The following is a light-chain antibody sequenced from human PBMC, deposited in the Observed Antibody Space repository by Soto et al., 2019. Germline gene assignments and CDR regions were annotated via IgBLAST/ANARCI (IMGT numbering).Light chain of an antibody. CDR2: GAS. J-gene: IGKJ1*01. CDR3: QQYDSSPKT. CDR1: QSISAA. Sequence: TQSPAALSVSVGDRVTITCRASQSISAALAWYQQKPGKAPKLLIYGASSLHSGVPSRFSGSGSGTDFTLTISRLEPEDFAAYYCQQYDSSPKTFGQGTKVDIK. V-gene: IGKV1-13*02.